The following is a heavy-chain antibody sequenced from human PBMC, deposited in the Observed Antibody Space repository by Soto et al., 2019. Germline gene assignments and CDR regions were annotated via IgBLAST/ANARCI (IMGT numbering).Heavy chain of an antibody. J-gene: IGHJ4*02. CDR1: GFSFSRYG. V-gene: IGHV3-33*01. Sequence: QVQLVESGGGVVQPGASLRLSCVVSGFSFSRYGFHWVRQAPGKGLDWVAVIWYDGSKKYYADSVKDRFTISRDDSKSTLYLHMNSLRAEDTAVYYCARDPATVTTYFDYWGQGTLVTVSS. CDR3: ARDPATVTTYFDY. D-gene: IGHD4-17*01. CDR2: IWYDGSKK.